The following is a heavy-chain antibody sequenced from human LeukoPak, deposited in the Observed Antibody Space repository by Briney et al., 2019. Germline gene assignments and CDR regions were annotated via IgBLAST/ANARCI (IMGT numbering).Heavy chain of an antibody. J-gene: IGHJ4*02. V-gene: IGHV4-59*01. CDR1: GGSISSYY. CDR3: ARVQLVWFGESRAYYFDY. Sequence: SETLSLTCTVSGGSISSYYWSWIRQPPGKGLEWIGYIYYSGSTNYNPSLKSRVTISVDTSKNQFSLKLSSVTAADTAVYYCARVQLVWFGESRAYYFDYWGQGTLVTVSS. CDR2: IYYSGST. D-gene: IGHD3-10*01.